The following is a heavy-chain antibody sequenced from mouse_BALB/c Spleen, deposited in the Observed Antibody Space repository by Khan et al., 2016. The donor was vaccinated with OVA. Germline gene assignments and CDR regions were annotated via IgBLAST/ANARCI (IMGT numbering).Heavy chain of an antibody. Sequence: EVQLKESGGDLVKPGGSLRLSCAASGFTFSTYGMSWVHQPPDKRLEWVATINSDGDYTYYPDTVKGRFTISRNNAENTLYLQMSSLQSEDTAIYYCASHLTGSFAYWGQGTLVTVSA. J-gene: IGHJ3*01. CDR3: ASHLTGSFAY. CDR1: GFTFSTYG. CDR2: INSDGDYT. D-gene: IGHD4-1*01. V-gene: IGHV5-6*01.